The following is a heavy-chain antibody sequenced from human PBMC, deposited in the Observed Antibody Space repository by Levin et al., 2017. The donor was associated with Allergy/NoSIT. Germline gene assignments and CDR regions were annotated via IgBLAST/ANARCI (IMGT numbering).Heavy chain of an antibody. CDR2: INPNSGGT. CDR1: GYTFTGYY. Sequence: GESLKISCKASGYTFTGYYMHWVRQAPGQGLEWMGWINPNSGGTNYAQKFQGRVTMTRDTSISTAYMELSRLRSDDTAVYYCARDPSPRMPYYGTNPAFDIWGQGTMVTVSS. D-gene: IGHD3-10*01. V-gene: IGHV1-2*02. J-gene: IGHJ3*02. CDR3: ARDPSPRMPYYGTNPAFDI.